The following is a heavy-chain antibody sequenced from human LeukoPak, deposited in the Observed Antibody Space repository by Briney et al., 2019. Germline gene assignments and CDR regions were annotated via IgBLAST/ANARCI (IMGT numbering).Heavy chain of an antibody. D-gene: IGHD4-23*01. V-gene: IGHV1-2*02. CDR3: ARHPGKVTNDWYFDL. Sequence: ASVKVSCKSSGYTFTGYYMHWVRQAPGQGLEWMGWINPNSGGTNYAQKFQGRVTMTRDTSITTAYMELSRLSSDDTAVYYCARHPGKVTNDWYFDLWGRGTLVTVSS. CDR1: GYTFTGYY. CDR2: INPNSGGT. J-gene: IGHJ2*01.